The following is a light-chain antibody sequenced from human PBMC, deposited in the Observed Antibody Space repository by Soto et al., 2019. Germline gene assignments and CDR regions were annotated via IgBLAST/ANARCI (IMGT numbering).Light chain of an antibody. J-gene: IGKJ4*01. CDR3: QQYYTPPLT. Sequence: DIVMTQSPDSLAVSRGERATINCKSSQSVLYSSNNKNYLAWYQQKPGQPPKLLIYWASTRESGVPDRFSGSGSGTDFTLTISSLQAEDVAVSYCQQYYTPPLTFGGGTKVEIK. CDR2: WAS. V-gene: IGKV4-1*01. CDR1: QSVLYSSNNKNY.